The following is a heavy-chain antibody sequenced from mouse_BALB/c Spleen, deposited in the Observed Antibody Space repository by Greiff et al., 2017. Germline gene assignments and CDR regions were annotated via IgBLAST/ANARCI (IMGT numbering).Heavy chain of an antibody. J-gene: IGHJ4*01. CDR1: GFTFSDYY. Sequence: EVKLVESGGGLVKPGGSLKLSCAASGFTFSDYYMYWVRQTPEKRLEWVATISDGGSYTYYPDSVKGRFTISRDNAKNNLYLQMSSLKSEDTAMYYCARYLSNAMDYWGQGTSVTVSS. D-gene: IGHD6-2*01. V-gene: IGHV5-4*02. CDR2: ISDGGSYT. CDR3: ARYLSNAMDY.